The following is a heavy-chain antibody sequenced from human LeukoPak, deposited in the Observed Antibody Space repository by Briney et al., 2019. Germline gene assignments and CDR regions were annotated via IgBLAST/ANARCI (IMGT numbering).Heavy chain of an antibody. CDR3: ARDRYSSGWFPY. V-gene: IGHV3-23*01. D-gene: IGHD6-19*01. CDR1: GFTFSSYA. Sequence: PGGSLRLSCAASGFTFSSYAMSWVRQAPGKGLEWVSAISGSGGSTYYADSVKGRFTISRDNSKNTLYLQMNSLRAEDTAVYYCARDRYSSGWFPYWGQGTLVTVSS. J-gene: IGHJ4*02. CDR2: ISGSGGST.